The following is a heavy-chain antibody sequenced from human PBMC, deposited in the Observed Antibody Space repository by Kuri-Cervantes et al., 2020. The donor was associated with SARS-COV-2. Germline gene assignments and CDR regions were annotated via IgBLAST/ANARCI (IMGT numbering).Heavy chain of an antibody. J-gene: IGHJ4*02. D-gene: IGHD6-13*01. CDR2: ISGSSYI. V-gene: IGHV3-21*01. CDR3: ARYSSSWSYY. CDR1: GFTFSSYS. Sequence: GECLKSSCAASGFTFSSYSMNWVRPAPGKGLEWVSSISGSSYIYYADSVNGRFTISRDNAKNTLYLQMNSLRVEDTAVYYCARYSSSWSYYWGQGTLVTVSS.